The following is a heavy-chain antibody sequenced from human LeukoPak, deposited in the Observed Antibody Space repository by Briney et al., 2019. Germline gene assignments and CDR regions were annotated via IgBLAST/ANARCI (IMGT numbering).Heavy chain of an antibody. CDR1: GASISSGSNY. J-gene: IGHJ3*02. Sequence: PSETLSLTCSVSGASISSGSNYWGWIRQPPGKTLEWIGSIYSSGSTYYNPSLKSRVTISVDTSKNQFSLKLSSVTAADTAVYYCARVNDIVNAFDIWGQGTMVTVSS. V-gene: IGHV4-39*07. CDR2: IYSSGST. D-gene: IGHD3-16*02. CDR3: ARVNDIVNAFDI.